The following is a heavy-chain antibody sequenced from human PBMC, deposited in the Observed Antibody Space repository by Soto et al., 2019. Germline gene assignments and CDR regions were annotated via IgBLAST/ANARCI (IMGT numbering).Heavy chain of an antibody. V-gene: IGHV4-39*01. Sequence: QLQLQESGPGLVKPSETLSLTCTVSGGSISSSSYYWGWIRQPPGKGLEWIGSIYYSGSTYYNPSLKSRVTISVDTSKNQCSLKLSSVTAADTAVYYCARQSLYNWNVNYWGQGTLVTVSS. J-gene: IGHJ4*02. D-gene: IGHD1-1*01. CDR3: ARQSLYNWNVNY. CDR1: GGSISSSSYY. CDR2: IYYSGST.